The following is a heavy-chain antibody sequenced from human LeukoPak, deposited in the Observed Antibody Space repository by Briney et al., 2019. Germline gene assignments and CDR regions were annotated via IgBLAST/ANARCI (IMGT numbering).Heavy chain of an antibody. V-gene: IGHV4-61*09. D-gene: IGHD3-10*01. J-gene: IGHJ4*02. CDR1: GGSISSGSYC. CDR3: ARQGLWFAELLTPDYFDY. Sequence: SETLSLTCTVSGGSISSGSYCWSWIRQPAGKGLEWIGHIHISGSTNYNPSLKSRVTISVDTSKNQFSLKLSSVTAADTAVYYCARQGLWFAELLTPDYFDYWGQGTLVTVSS. CDR2: IHISGST.